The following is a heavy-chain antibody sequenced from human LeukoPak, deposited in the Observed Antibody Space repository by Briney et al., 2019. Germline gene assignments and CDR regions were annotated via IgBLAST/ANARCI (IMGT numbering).Heavy chain of an antibody. D-gene: IGHD2-8*02. CDR1: GYTFTSYD. CDR3: ARSPKRGYDIVLIRDGMDV. V-gene: IGHV1-8*01. J-gene: IGHJ6*02. CDR2: VNPNSGNT. Sequence: ASVKVSCKASGYTFTSYDINWVRQATGQGLEWMGWVNPNSGNTGYAQKFQGRVTMTRNTSISTAYMELSSLRSEDTAVYYCARSPKRGYDIVLIRDGMDVWGQGTTVTVSS.